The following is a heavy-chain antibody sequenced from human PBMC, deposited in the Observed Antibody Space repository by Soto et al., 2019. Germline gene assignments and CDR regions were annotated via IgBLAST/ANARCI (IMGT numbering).Heavy chain of an antibody. V-gene: IGHV3-30-3*01. CDR2: ISYDGSNK. CDR1: GFTFSRYA. Sequence: WGSLRLSCAASGFTFSRYAMHWVRPAPGKGLEWVAVISYDGSNKYYADSVKGRFTISRDNSKNTLYLQMNSLRAEDTAVYYCARDPSITMVRGVIISHYFDYWGQGTLVTVSS. D-gene: IGHD3-10*01. J-gene: IGHJ4*02. CDR3: ARDPSITMVRGVIISHYFDY.